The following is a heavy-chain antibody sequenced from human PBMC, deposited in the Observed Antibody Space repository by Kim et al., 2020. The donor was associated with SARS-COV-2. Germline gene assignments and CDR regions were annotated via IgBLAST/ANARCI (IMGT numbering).Heavy chain of an antibody. CDR1: GFTFSSSA. CDR2: LGGDDST. J-gene: IGHJ4*02. Sequence: GGSLRLSCAASGFTFSSSALSWVRQTPGKGLEWVSTLGGDDSTFYSASAMGRLIISCDNSYNTPLLQMNSLIGDDAPTDYCSTRRSYSHDYWGQGSLVTV. D-gene: IGHD2-21*01. CDR3: STRRSYSHDY. V-gene: IGHV3-23*01.